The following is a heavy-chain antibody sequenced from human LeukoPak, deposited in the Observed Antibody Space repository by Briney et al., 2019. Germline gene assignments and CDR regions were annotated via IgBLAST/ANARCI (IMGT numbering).Heavy chain of an antibody. D-gene: IGHD4-17*01. CDR2: ISSSGSTM. Sequence: PGGSLRLSCAASGFTFSDYYMSWIRQAPGKGLEWVSYISSSGSTMYYADSVKGRFTISRDNAKNSLYLQMNSLRAEDTAVYYCAKPPFYGDSYYFDYWGQGTLVTVSS. V-gene: IGHV3-11*04. CDR3: AKPPFYGDSYYFDY. CDR1: GFTFSDYY. J-gene: IGHJ4*02.